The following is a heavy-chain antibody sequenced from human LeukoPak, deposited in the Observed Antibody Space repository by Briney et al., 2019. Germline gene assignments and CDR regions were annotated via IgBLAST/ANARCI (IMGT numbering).Heavy chain of an antibody. J-gene: IGHJ4*02. Sequence: GGSLRLSCAASGFTFSSYGMSWVRQAPGKGLEWVSAISGSGGSTYYADSVKGRFTISRDNAKNSLYLQMNSLRAEDTAVYYCARILVYGSGAEAFDYWGQGTLVTVSS. CDR3: ARILVYGSGAEAFDY. CDR2: ISGSGGST. D-gene: IGHD3-10*01. V-gene: IGHV3-23*01. CDR1: GFTFSSYG.